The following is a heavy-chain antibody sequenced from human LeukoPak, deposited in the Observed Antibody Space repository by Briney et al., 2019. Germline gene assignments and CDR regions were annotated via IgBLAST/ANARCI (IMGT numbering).Heavy chain of an antibody. V-gene: IGHV1-69*01. D-gene: IGHD3-22*01. Sequence: ASVKVSCKASGGTFSSYAISWVRQAPGQGLEWMGGIIPIFGTANYAQEFQGRVTITADESTSTAYMELSSLRSEDTAVYFCAREANYYESSGYSTDYWGQGTLVTVSS. CDR3: AREANYYESSGYSTDY. J-gene: IGHJ4*02. CDR1: GGTFSSYA. CDR2: IIPIFGTA.